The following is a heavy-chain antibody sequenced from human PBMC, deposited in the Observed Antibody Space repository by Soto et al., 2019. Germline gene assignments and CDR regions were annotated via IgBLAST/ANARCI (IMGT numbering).Heavy chain of an antibody. D-gene: IGHD3-22*01. J-gene: IGHJ4*02. CDR1: GFTFSNAW. Sequence: GGSLRLSCAASGFTFSNAWMNWVRQAPGKGLEWVGRIKSKTDGGTTDYAAPVKGRFTISRDDSKNTLYLQMSSLKIEDTAVYYCTTGCYYDSRDYPYWGQGTLVTVSS. V-gene: IGHV3-15*07. CDR2: IKSKTDGGTT. CDR3: TTGCYYDSRDYPY.